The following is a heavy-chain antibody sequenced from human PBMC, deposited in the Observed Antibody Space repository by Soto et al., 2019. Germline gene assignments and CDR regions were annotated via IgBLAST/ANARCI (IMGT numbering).Heavy chain of an antibody. D-gene: IGHD6-19*01. V-gene: IGHV4-4*07. J-gene: IGHJ4*02. CDR3: ARDQRLDSYSSPLYLYFDS. CDR2: IYTSGTT. CDR1: GGSMSSNH. Sequence: QVQLQESGPGLVKPSETLSLTCTVSGGSMSSNHWSWIRQSAGKGLEWIGRIYTSGTTNYNPSIKSRVTMSVDTSKNRCSLKLTSVTAADTAVYYCARDQRLDSYSSPLYLYFDSWGQGSLVTVSS.